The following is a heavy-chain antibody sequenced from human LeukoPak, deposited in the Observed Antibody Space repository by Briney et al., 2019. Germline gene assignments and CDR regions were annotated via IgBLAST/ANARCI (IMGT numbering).Heavy chain of an antibody. D-gene: IGHD3-3*01. V-gene: IGHV1-2*02. CDR1: GYTFTSYG. J-gene: IGHJ4*02. CDR3: ARLRATSGYQYYFDY. CDR2: INPNSGGT. Sequence: GASVKVSCKASGYTFTSYGISWVRQAPGQGLEWMGWINPNSGGTNYAQKFQGRVTMTRDTSISTAYMELSRLRSDDTAVYYCARLRATSGYQYYFDYWGQGTLVTVSS.